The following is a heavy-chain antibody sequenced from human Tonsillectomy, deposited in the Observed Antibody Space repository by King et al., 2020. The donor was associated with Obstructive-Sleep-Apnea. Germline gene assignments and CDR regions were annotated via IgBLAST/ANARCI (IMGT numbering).Heavy chain of an antibody. CDR2: IYYSGST. J-gene: IGHJ4*02. Sequence: VQLQESGPGLVKPSETLSLTCTVSGGSISSYYWSWIRQPQGKGLEWIGYIYYSGSTNYNPSLKSRVTISVDTSKNQFYLKLSSVTAADTAVYYCARTDYNGFGGQYYFDYWGQGTLVTVSS. CDR1: GGSISSYY. CDR3: ARTDYNGFGGQYYFDY. D-gene: IGHD3-10*01. V-gene: IGHV4-59*01.